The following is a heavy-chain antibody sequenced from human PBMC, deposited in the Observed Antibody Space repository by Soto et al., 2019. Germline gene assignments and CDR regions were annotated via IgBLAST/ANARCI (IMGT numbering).Heavy chain of an antibody. CDR1: GFTFSSYW. V-gene: IGHV3-74*01. CDR3: ARGSGSYCSSYYFDY. Sequence: GGSLRLSCAASGFTFSSYWMHWVRQAPGKGLVWVSRINSDGSSTSYADSVKGRFTISRDNAKNTLYLQMNSLRAEDAAVYYCARGSGSYCSSYYFDYWGQGTLVTVSS. D-gene: IGHD2-15*01. CDR2: INSDGSST. J-gene: IGHJ4*02.